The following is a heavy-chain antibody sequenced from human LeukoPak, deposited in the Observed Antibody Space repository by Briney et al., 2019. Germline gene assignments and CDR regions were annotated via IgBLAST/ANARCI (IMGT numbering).Heavy chain of an antibody. D-gene: IGHD3-10*01. CDR3: ASTMVPH. Sequence: PGGSLRLSCAASGFTFSSYGTPWVRQAPGKGLEWVAVIWYDGSNKYYADSVKGRFTISRDNSKNTLYLQMNSLRAEDTAVYYCASTMVPHWGQGTLVTVSS. V-gene: IGHV3-33*01. CDR1: GFTFSSYG. J-gene: IGHJ4*02. CDR2: IWYDGSNK.